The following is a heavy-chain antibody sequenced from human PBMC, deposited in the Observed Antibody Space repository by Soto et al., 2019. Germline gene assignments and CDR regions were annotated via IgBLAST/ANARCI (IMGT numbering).Heavy chain of an antibody. Sequence: GGSLRLSCAASGFTFGSYAMHWVRQAPGKGLEWVAVISYDGSNKYYADSVKGRFTISRDNSKNTLYLQMNILRAEDTAVYYCANGMGDCSSTSCFGMDVWGQGTTVTVSS. J-gene: IGHJ6*02. D-gene: IGHD2-2*01. CDR2: ISYDGSNK. CDR1: GFTFGSYA. CDR3: ANGMGDCSSTSCFGMDV. V-gene: IGHV3-30*18.